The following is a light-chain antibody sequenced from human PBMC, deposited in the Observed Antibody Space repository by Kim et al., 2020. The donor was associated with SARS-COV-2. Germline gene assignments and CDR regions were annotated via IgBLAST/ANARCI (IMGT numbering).Light chain of an antibody. Sequence: SASVGDRVTITCRDSQSISSWLAWYQQKPGKAPKLLIYKASSLESGVPSRFSGSGSGTEFTLTISSLQPDDFATYYCQQYNSYSSTFGQGTKLEI. CDR1: QSISSW. J-gene: IGKJ2*01. V-gene: IGKV1-5*03. CDR2: KAS. CDR3: QQYNSYSST.